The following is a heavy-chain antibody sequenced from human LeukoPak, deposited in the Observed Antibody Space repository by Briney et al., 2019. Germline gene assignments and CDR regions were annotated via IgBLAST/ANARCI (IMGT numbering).Heavy chain of an antibody. CDR3: ARDASLHYGMDF. CDR2: ISSSSSTI. CDR1: GFTFSSYS. Sequence: PGGSLRLSCAASGFTFSSYSMNWVRQAPGKGLEWVSYISSSSSTIYYADSVKCRFTISRDNAKNSLYLQMNNLRAEDTAVYYGARDASLHYGMDFWGQGTTVTVSS. J-gene: IGHJ6*02. V-gene: IGHV3-48*01.